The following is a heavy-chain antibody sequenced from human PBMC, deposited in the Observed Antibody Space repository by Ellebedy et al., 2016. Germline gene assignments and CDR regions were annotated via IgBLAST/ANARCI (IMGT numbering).Heavy chain of an antibody. J-gene: IGHJ4*02. CDR2: ISSSSSYI. D-gene: IGHD3-3*01. CDR1: GFTFSSYS. Sequence: GGSLRLXCAASGFTFSSYSMNWVRQAPGKGLEWVSSISSSSSYIYYADSVKGRFTISRDNAKNSLYLQMNSLRAEDTAVYYCARDTTTATFWSGSGWGQGTLVTVSS. CDR3: ARDTTTATFWSGSG. V-gene: IGHV3-21*01.